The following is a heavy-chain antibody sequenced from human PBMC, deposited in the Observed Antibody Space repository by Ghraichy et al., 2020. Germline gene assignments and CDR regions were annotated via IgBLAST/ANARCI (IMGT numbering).Heavy chain of an antibody. D-gene: IGHD3-22*01. Sequence: GGSLRLSCAASGFTFSSYSMNWVRQAPGKGLEWVSYISSSSSTIYYADSVKGRFTISRDNAKNSLYLQMNSLRDEDTAVYYCARGRSGYYSALDFDYWGQGTLVTVSS. J-gene: IGHJ4*02. V-gene: IGHV3-48*02. CDR2: ISSSSSTI. CDR1: GFTFSSYS. CDR3: ARGRSGYYSALDFDY.